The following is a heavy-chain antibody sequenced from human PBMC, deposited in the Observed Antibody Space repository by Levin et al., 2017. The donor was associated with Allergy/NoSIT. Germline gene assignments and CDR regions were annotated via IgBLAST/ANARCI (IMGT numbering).Heavy chain of an antibody. J-gene: IGHJ2*01. Sequence: SETLSLTCAVSGGSISSGGYSWSWIRQPPGKGLEWIGYIYHSGSTYYNPSLKSRVTISVDRSKNQFSLKLSSVTAADTAVYYCARVSHPPDWYFDLWGRGTLVTVSS. D-gene: IGHD5/OR15-5a*01. CDR3: ARVSHPPDWYFDL. CDR1: GGSISSGGYS. V-gene: IGHV4-30-2*01. CDR2: IYHSGST.